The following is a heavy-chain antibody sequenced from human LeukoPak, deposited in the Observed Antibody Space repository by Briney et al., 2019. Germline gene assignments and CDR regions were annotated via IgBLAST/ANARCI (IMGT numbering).Heavy chain of an antibody. D-gene: IGHD3-10*01. CDR1: GGSISSSSYY. V-gene: IGHV4-39*01. CDR3: ARHYGSGSYYYYYYYMDV. J-gene: IGHJ6*03. Sequence: SETLSLTCTVSGGSISSSSYYWGWIRPPPGKGLEWIGSIYYSGSTYYNPSLKSRVTISVDTSKNQFSLKLSSVTAADTAVYYCARHYGSGSYYYYYYYMDVWGKGTTVTISS. CDR2: IYYSGST.